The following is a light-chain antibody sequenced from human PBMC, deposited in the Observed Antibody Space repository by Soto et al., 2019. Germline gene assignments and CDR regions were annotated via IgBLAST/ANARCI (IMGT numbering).Light chain of an antibody. Sequence: EVVMTQSPATLSVFPGEGATLSCRASQSVSNHLAWYQQRPGQAPRLLIYGASTRATGIPARFSGSGSGTALTLTISSLQSEDFALYYCQHYYDWPRTFGQGTKVEIK. CDR3: QHYYDWPRT. CDR1: QSVSNH. CDR2: GAS. V-gene: IGKV3-15*01. J-gene: IGKJ1*01.